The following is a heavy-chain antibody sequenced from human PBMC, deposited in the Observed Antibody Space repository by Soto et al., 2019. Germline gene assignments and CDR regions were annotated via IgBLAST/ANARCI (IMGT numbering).Heavy chain of an antibody. Sequence: EVQLVESGGGLVQPGGSLRLSCAASGFTFSSYSMNWVRQAPGKGLEWVSYISSSSSTIYYADSVKGRFTISRDNAKNSLYLQMNSLRDEDTAVYHCASEYDSGDLNYYEYGVDGWGEGTTVTASS. V-gene: IGHV3-48*02. D-gene: IGHD4-17*01. CDR1: GFTFSSYS. CDR3: ASEYDSGDLNYYEYGVDG. J-gene: IGHJ6*04. CDR2: ISSSSSTI.